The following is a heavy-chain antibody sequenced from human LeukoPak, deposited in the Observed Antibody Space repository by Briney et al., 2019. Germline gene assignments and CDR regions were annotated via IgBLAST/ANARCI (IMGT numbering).Heavy chain of an antibody. J-gene: IGHJ4*02. D-gene: IGHD4-23*01. CDR2: INTDGIST. V-gene: IGHV3-74*01. CDR3: ASDYGGNTGNFDY. Sequence: PGGSLRLSCAASGFTFSSYLMHWVRQAPGKGLVWVSRINTDGISTTYADSVKGRFTISRDNAKSTLYLQMNSLRAEDTAVYYCASDYGGNTGNFDYWGQGTLVTVSS. CDR1: GFTFSSYL.